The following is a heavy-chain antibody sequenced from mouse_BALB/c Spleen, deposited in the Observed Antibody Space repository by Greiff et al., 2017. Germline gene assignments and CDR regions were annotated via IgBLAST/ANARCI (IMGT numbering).Heavy chain of an antibody. CDR3: TSSRVRLRGAMDY. Sequence: QVQLQQSGAELVKPGASVKLSCKASGYTFTSYYMYWVKQRPGQGLEWIGEINPSNGGTNFNEKFKSKATLTVDKSSSTAYMQLSSLTSEDSAVYYCTSSRVRLRGAMDYWGQGTSVTVSS. D-gene: IGHD1-2*01. V-gene: IGHV1S81*02. J-gene: IGHJ4*01. CDR1: GYTFTSYY. CDR2: INPSNGGT.